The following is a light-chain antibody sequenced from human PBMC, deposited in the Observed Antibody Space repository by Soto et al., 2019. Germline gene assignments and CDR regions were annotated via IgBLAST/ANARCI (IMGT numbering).Light chain of an antibody. Sequence: PGERATLSCRASQSVTTSYLAWYQQKPGQAPRLLIYGASSRATGIPDRFSGSGSGTDLTLTISRLEPEDFAVYYCQQYGNSPLLTFGGGTKVDIK. V-gene: IGKV3-20*01. CDR1: QSVTTSY. J-gene: IGKJ4*01. CDR3: QQYGNSPLLT. CDR2: GAS.